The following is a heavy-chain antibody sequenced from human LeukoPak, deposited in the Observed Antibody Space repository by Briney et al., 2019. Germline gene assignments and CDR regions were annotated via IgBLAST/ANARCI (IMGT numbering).Heavy chain of an antibody. D-gene: IGHD3-22*01. J-gene: IGHJ4*02. V-gene: IGHV3-23*01. CDR1: GFTFSSYA. CDR2: ISGSGGST. Sequence: GGSLRLSCAASGFTFSSYAMSWVRQAPGKGLEWVSAISGSGGSTYYADSVKGRFTISRDNSKHALYLQMNSLRAEDTAVYYCAKGLFTMIVVVIDYWGQGTVVTVSS. CDR3: AKGLFTMIVVVIDY.